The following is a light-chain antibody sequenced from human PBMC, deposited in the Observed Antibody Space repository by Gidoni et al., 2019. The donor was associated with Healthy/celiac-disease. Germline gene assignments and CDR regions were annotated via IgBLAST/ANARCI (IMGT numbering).Light chain of an antibody. Sequence: EIVLTQSPGTLSLSPGERATLSCRASQSVSSSYLAWYQQQPGQAPRLLIYGASSRATGIPDRFSGSGSGTDFTLTISRLEPEDFAVYYCQQYDSSRCTFXPXTKVDIK. CDR2: GAS. J-gene: IGKJ3*01. CDR3: QQYDSSRCT. CDR1: QSVSSSY. V-gene: IGKV3-20*01.